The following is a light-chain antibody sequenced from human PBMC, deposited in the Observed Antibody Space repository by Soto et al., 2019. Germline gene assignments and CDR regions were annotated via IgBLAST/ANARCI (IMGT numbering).Light chain of an antibody. CDR1: TSDVGGYNY. J-gene: IGLJ3*02. CDR3: CSYAGSYTWV. Sequence: QSVLTQPRSVSASPGQSVTISCTGTTSDVGGYNYVSWCQQHPGQAPKLMIYDVSKRPSGVPDRFSGSKSGNTASLTISGLQAEDEADYYCCSYAGSYTWVFGGGTKVTVL. CDR2: DVS. V-gene: IGLV2-11*01.